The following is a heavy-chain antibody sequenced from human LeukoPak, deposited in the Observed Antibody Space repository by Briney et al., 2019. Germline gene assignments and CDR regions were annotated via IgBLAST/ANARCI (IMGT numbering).Heavy chain of an antibody. CDR1: GFTFSDYY. Sequence: AGGSLRLSCAASGFTFSDYYMSWIRQAPGKGLEWVSYISSSGSTIYYADSVKGRFTISRGNAKNSLYLQMNSLRAEDTAVYYCARVAVPLYYYYMDVWGKGTTVTVSS. V-gene: IGHV3-11*04. CDR3: ARVAVPLYYYYMDV. CDR2: ISSSGSTI. J-gene: IGHJ6*03.